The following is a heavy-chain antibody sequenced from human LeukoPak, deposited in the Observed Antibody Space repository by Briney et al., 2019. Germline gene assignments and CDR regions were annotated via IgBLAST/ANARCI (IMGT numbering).Heavy chain of an antibody. J-gene: IGHJ3*02. CDR1: GFTFGSYA. CDR3: ARDVSDIVVVVAATPDAFDI. V-gene: IGHV3-48*04. Sequence: SGRSLRLSCAASGFTFGSYAMHWVRQAPGKGLEWVSYISSSSSTIYYADSVKGRFTISRDNAKNSLYLQMNSLRAEDTAVYYCARDVSDIVVVVAATPDAFDIWGQGTMVTVSS. CDR2: ISSSSSTI. D-gene: IGHD2-15*01.